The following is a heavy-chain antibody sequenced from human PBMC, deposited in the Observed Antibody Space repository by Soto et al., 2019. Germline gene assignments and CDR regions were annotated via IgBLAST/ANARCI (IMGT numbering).Heavy chain of an antibody. J-gene: IGHJ6*02. CDR2: ISSSGSTI. CDR1: GFTFSSYE. D-gene: IGHD5-18*01. V-gene: IGHV3-48*03. Sequence: EVQLVESGGGLVQPGGSLRLSCAASGFTFSSYEMNWVRQAPGKGLEWVSYISSSGSTIYYADSVKGRFTISRDNAKNSLYLKMNSLRAEDKSVYYCAGARIQLSRYYYGMDVWGQGTTVTVSS. CDR3: AGARIQLSRYYYGMDV.